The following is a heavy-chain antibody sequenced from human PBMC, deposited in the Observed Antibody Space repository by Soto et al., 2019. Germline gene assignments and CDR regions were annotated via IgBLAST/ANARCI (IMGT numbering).Heavy chain of an antibody. D-gene: IGHD3-3*01. V-gene: IGHV3-7*01. CDR2: IKQDGSEK. CDR3: ARDPSYDFWSGYYSSARRTRSMDV. Sequence: GSLRLSCAASGFTFSSYWMSWVRQAPGKGLEWVANIKQDGSEKYYVDSVKGRFTISRDNAKNSLYLQMNSLRAEDTAVYYCARDPSYDFWSGYYSSARRTRSMDVWGQGTTVTVSS. J-gene: IGHJ6*02. CDR1: GFTFSSYW.